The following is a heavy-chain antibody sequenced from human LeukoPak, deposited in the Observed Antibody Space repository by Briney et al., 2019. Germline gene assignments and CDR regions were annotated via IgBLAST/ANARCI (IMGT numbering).Heavy chain of an antibody. D-gene: IGHD6-13*01. CDR3: AKDLISRFPLAAAGSPFDY. CDR2: ISGSGGST. CDR1: GFTVRSYA. Sequence: GLLSLSCAASGFTVRSYAMSWVRQGPGKGLEWVAAISGSGGSTYYAASVKGRFTLSRDTSKITLYLQMNILRAEDTAVYYCAKDLISRFPLAAAGSPFDYWGQGTMVTVSS. J-gene: IGHJ4*02. V-gene: IGHV3-23*01.